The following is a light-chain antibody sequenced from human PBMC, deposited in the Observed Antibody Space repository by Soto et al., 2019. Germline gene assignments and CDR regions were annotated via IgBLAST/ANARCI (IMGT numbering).Light chain of an antibody. CDR1: QSVSRY. V-gene: IGKV3-11*01. CDR2: DAS. CDR3: QQYDNSPIT. Sequence: EIVLTQSPATLSLSPGERATLSCRASQSVSRYLAWYQQKPGQAPRLLIYDASNRATGIPARFSGSGSGTDFTLTISRLEPEDFAVYYCQQYDNSPITFGQGTRLEI. J-gene: IGKJ5*01.